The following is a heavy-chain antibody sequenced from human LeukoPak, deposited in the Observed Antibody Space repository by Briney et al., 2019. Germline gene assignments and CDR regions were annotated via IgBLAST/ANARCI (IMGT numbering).Heavy chain of an antibody. D-gene: IGHD6-13*01. CDR3: AIPPGSIAAAGRDY. J-gene: IGHJ4*02. V-gene: IGHV1-2*02. CDR1: GYTFTGYY. Sequence: ASVTVSFKASGYTFTGYYMHWVRQAPGKGRAWMGWINPNSGGTNYAQKFQGRATMTRDTSISTAYMELSRLRSDDTALYYCAIPPGSIAAAGRDYWGQGTLVTVSS. CDR2: INPNSGGT.